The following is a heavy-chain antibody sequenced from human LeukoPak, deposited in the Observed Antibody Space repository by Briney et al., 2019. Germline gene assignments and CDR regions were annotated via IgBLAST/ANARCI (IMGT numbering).Heavy chain of an antibody. CDR3: ARARVGDPTDY. V-gene: IGHV3-74*01. D-gene: IGHD1-26*01. J-gene: IGHJ4*02. CDR1: GFPFSSYA. Sequence: PGGSLRLSCAASGFPFSSYAMYWVRQAPGKRLVWVSRVHGDGNNIGYADSVRGRFTISRDNAKNTLYLQMNSLRPEDTAVYYCARARVGDPTDYWGQGTLVTVSS. CDR2: VHGDGNNI.